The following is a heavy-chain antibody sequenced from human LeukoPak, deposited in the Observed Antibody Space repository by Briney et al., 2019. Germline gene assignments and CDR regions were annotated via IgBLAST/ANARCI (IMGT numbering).Heavy chain of an antibody. Sequence: KPGRSLSLSCTASGFTFGVYAMSWFRQAPGKGLEWVGFIRSKAYGGTTKYAAYVKGRFTISRDDSKSIAYLQMNSLKTEDTAVYYCTRAYTQLGFDPWGQGTLVTVSS. CDR2: IRSKAYGGTT. CDR1: GFTFGVYA. V-gene: IGHV3-49*05. CDR3: TRAYTQLGFDP. J-gene: IGHJ5*02. D-gene: IGHD2-2*01.